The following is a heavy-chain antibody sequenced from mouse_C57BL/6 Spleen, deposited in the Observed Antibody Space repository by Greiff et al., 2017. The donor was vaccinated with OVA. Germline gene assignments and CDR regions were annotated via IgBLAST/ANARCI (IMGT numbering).Heavy chain of an antibody. Sequence: DVMLVESGGGLVKPGGSLKLSCAASGFTFSSYAMSWVRQTPEKRLEWVATISDGGSYTYYPDNVKGRFTISRDNAKNNLYLQMSHLKSEDTAMYYCAREGNWDYFDYWGQGTTLTVSS. V-gene: IGHV5-4*01. CDR2: ISDGGSYT. CDR3: AREGNWDYFDY. J-gene: IGHJ2*01. CDR1: GFTFSSYA. D-gene: IGHD4-1*01.